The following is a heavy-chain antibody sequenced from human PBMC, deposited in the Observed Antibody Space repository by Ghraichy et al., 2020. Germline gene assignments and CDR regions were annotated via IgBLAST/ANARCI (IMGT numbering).Heavy chain of an antibody. D-gene: IGHD2-21*01. V-gene: IGHV3-21*01. J-gene: IGHJ6*03. CDR3: ARIASEIPSPLYYYMDV. CDR2: ISSSSSYI. CDR1: GFTFSSYS. Sequence: GALRLSCAASGFTFSSYSMNWVRQAPGKGLEWVSSISSSSSYIYYADSVKGRFTISRDNAKNSLYLQMNSLRAEDTAVYYCARIASEIPSPLYYYMDVWGKGTTVTVSS.